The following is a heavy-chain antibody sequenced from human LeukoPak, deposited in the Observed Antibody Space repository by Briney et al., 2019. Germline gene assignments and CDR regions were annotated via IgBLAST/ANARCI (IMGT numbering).Heavy chain of an antibody. D-gene: IGHD6-19*01. CDR2: IHYSGNT. Sequence: SEALSLTCSVSNGSISTTYWSWIRQPPGKGLEWIGNIHYSGNTNYNSSLKSRVTISVDTSKNQFSLKMISVTTADTAVYFCARGGWSHDRWGQGTLVTVSS. CDR3: ARGGWSHDR. J-gene: IGHJ5*02. V-gene: IGHV4-59*01. CDR1: NGSISTTY.